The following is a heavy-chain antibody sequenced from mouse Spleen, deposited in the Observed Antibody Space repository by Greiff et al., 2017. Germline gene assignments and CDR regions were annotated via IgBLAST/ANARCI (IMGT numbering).Heavy chain of an antibody. CDR3: ARHDWGVYFDY. D-gene: IGHD4-1*01. J-gene: IGHJ2*01. CDR1: GFTFSSYG. CDR2: ISSGGSYT. Sequence: EVKLMESGGDLVKPGGSLKLSCAASGFTFSSYGMSWVRQTPDKRLEWVATISSGGSYTYYPDSVKGRFTISRDNAKNTLYLQMSSLKSEDTAMYYCARHDWGVYFDYWGQGTTLTVSS. V-gene: IGHV5-6*01.